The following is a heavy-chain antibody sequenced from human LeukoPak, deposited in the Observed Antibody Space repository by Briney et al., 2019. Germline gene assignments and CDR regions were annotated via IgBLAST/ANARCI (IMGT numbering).Heavy chain of an antibody. CDR2: IGYEGVHK. D-gene: IGHD4-23*01. V-gene: IGHV3-30*02. CDR3: AKDLHGGYSSDY. Sequence: PGGSLRLSCAASGFTFNNLGMHWVRQAPGKGLEWVSFIGYEGVHKYYADSVKGRFTISKDNSKATLYLQMNSLRPDDTAVYYCAKDLHGGYSSDYWGQGTLVTVFS. CDR1: GFTFNNLG. J-gene: IGHJ4*02.